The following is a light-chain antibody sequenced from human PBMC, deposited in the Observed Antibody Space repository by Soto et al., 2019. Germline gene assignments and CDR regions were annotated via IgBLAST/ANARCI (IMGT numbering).Light chain of an antibody. CDR1: SSDVGGYNY. Sequence: QSALTQPASVSGSPGQSITISCTGTSSDVGGYNYVSRYQQHPGKAPKLMIYDVSNRPSGVSNRFSGSKSGNTASLTISGLQAEDEADYYCSSYTSSSTRGVVFGGGTQLTVL. J-gene: IGLJ2*01. CDR3: SSYTSSSTRGVV. V-gene: IGLV2-14*01. CDR2: DVS.